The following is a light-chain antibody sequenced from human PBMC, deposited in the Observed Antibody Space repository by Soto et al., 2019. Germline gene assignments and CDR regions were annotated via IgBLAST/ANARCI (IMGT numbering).Light chain of an antibody. V-gene: IGKV3-20*01. J-gene: IGKJ2*01. CDR1: QSVSSSY. Sequence: EIVLTQSPGILSLSPGERATLSCRASQSVSSSYLAWYQQKPGQAPRLLIYGASNRATGIPDRFSASGSKTNFTLTISRLEPEDFAVYYCQQYGSSPPYTFGQGTKPEIK. CDR2: GAS. CDR3: QQYGSSPPYT.